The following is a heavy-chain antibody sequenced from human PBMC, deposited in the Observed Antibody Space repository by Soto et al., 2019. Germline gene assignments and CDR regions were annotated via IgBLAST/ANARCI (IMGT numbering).Heavy chain of an antibody. Sequence: QVQLQESGPGLVKPSQTLSLTCTVSGGSISSGGYYWSWIRQHPGKGLEWIGYIYYSGSTYYNPSRMKLVIISVDTSMNQFRLKRSSVTAADRSVYYGALAYVSGYLDDWGPGTSVTVSS. V-gene: IGHV4-31*01. CDR1: GGSISSGGYY. CDR2: IYYSGST. J-gene: IGHJ6*02. D-gene: IGHD3-10*01. CDR3: ALAYVSGYLDD.